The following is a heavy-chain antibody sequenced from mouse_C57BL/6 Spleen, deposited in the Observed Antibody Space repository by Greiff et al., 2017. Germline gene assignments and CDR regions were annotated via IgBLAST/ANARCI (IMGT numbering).Heavy chain of an antibody. CDR1: GYTFTSYT. CDR2: INPSSGYT. V-gene: IGHV1-4*01. Sequence: QVQLQQSGAELARPGASVKMSCKASGYTFTSYTMHWVKQRPGQGLEWIGYINPSSGYTKYNQKFKDKATLTADKSSSTAYMQLSSLTSEDSAVYYCANYGSSPFDYWGQGTTLTVSS. CDR3: ANYGSSPFDY. J-gene: IGHJ2*01. D-gene: IGHD1-1*01.